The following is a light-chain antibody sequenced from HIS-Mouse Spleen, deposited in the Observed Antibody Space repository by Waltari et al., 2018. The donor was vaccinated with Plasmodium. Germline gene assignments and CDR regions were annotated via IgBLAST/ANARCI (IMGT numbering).Light chain of an antibody. Sequence: SYELTPPPSVSVSPGQTARITCSGDKLGYKYACWYQQKTGQSPVRVIEQDSQRPSGIPERFSGSNSGNTATLTISGTQAMDEADYYCQAWDSSTVVFGGGTKLTVL. CDR2: QDS. V-gene: IGLV3-1*01. J-gene: IGLJ2*01. CDR3: QAWDSSTVV. CDR1: KLGYKY.